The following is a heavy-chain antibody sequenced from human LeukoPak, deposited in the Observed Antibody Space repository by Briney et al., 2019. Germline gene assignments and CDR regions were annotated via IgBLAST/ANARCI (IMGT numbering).Heavy chain of an antibody. D-gene: IGHD2-2*01. CDR1: GYTFTSYG. J-gene: IGHJ4*02. Sequence: ASVKVSXKASGYTFTSYGISWVRQAPGQGLEWMGWISAYNGNTNYAQKLQGRVTMTTDTSTSTAYMELRSLRSDDTAVYYCARGGPDIVVVPAAMWYFDYWGQGTLVTVSS. V-gene: IGHV1-18*01. CDR2: ISAYNGNT. CDR3: ARGGPDIVVVPAAMWYFDY.